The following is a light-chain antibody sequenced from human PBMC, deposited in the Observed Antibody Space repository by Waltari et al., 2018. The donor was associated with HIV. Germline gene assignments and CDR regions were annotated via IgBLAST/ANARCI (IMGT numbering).Light chain of an antibody. CDR1: SGSVSTSHY. V-gene: IGLV8-61*01. Sequence: QTVVTQEPSFSVSPGGTVTLTCGLSSGSVSTSHYPRWYQQTPGQAPRTLMYNTIMRSSGVPDRFSGSILGNKAALTITGAQADDESIYYCVLFVGSDIWVFGGGTRLTVL. J-gene: IGLJ3*02. CDR2: NTI. CDR3: VLFVGSDIWV.